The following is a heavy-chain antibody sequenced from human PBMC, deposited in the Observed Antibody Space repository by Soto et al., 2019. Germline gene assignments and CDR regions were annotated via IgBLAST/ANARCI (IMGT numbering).Heavy chain of an antibody. D-gene: IGHD6-13*01. CDR1: GGSISRSSYY. V-gene: IGHV4-39*01. CDR3: ARVRDAADGMDV. Sequence: QLQLQESGPGLVKPSETLSLTCTVSGGSISRSSYYWGWIRQPPGKGLEWIGSNYYSGSTYYNPSLKSRVTISVDTSKNQFSLKLSSVTAADTAVYYCARVRDAADGMDVWGQGTTVTVSS. J-gene: IGHJ6*02. CDR2: NYYSGST.